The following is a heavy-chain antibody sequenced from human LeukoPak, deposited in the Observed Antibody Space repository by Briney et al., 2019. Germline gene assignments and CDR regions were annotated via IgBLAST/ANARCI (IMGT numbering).Heavy chain of an antibody. Sequence: VGSLRLSCAASGFTFSSYSMNWVRQAPGKGLEWVSSISSSSYIYYADSVKGRFTVSRDNAKNSLYLQMNSLRAEDTAVYYCARADFCSGGSCYPYPFDYWGQGTLVTVSS. V-gene: IGHV3-21*01. CDR1: GFTFSSYS. CDR2: ISSSSYI. D-gene: IGHD2-15*01. J-gene: IGHJ4*02. CDR3: ARADFCSGGSCYPYPFDY.